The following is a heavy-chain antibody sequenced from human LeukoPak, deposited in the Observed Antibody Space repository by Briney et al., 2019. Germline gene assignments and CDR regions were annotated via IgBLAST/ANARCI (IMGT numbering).Heavy chain of an antibody. J-gene: IGHJ4*02. CDR1: GYILSDYF. D-gene: IGHD3-10*01. Sequence: ASVKVSCKASGYILSDYFIHWVRQAPGQGLEWMGWISPYNGNTNYAQKLQGRVTMTTDTSTSTAYMELRSLRSDDTAVYYCARVARGVIRALDYWGQGTLVTVSS. CDR2: ISPYNGNT. CDR3: ARVARGVIRALDY. V-gene: IGHV1-18*04.